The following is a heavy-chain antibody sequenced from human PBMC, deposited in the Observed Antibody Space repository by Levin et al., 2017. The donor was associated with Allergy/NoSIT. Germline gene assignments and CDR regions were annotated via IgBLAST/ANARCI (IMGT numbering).Heavy chain of an antibody. CDR1: GFSFSSFG. V-gene: IGHV3-30*03. CDR3: ARALGRISWSCDY. Sequence: PGGSLRLSCAASGFSFSSFGAHWIRQAPGKGLEWVALISYDGSAKSYGDSVKGRFTISRDNSNNTLSLQMSSLGPDDTGVYFCARALGRISWSCDYWGQGTLVTVSS. CDR2: ISYDGSAK. D-gene: IGHD1-26*01. J-gene: IGHJ4*02.